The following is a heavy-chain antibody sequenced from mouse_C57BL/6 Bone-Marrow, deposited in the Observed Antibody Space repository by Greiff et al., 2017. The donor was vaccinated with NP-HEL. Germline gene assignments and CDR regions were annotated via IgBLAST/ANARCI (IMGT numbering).Heavy chain of an antibody. J-gene: IGHJ1*03. CDR1: GYTFTSYW. D-gene: IGHD1-1*01. V-gene: IGHV1-50*01. Sequence: QVQLQQPGAELVKPGASVKLSCKASGYTFTSYWMQWVKQRPGQGLEWIGEIDPSDSYTNYNQKFKGKATLTVDTSSSTGYMQLSRLTSEDSAVYYCARRHYGSSPYWYFDVWGTGTTVTVSS. CDR3: ARRHYGSSPYWYFDV. CDR2: IDPSDSYT.